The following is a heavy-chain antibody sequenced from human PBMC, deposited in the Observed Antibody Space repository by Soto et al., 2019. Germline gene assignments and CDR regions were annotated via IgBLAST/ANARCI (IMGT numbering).Heavy chain of an antibody. J-gene: IGHJ4*02. CDR3: ARAPDDCSSTSCCLDY. V-gene: IGHV1-18*01. CDR1: GYTFTSYG. Sequence: QVQLVQSGAEVKKPGASVKVSCKASGYTFTSYGISWVRQAPGQGLEWMGWISAYNGNTNYAQKLQGRVTMTTDTPTSTAYMELRSLRSDDTAVYYCARAPDDCSSTSCCLDYWGQGTLVTVSS. CDR2: ISAYNGNT. D-gene: IGHD2-2*01.